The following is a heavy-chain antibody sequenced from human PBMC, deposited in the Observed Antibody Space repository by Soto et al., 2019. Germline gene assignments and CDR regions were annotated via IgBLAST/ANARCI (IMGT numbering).Heavy chain of an antibody. Sequence: SETLSLTCTVSGGSISSGGYYWSWIRQHPGKGLEWIGYIYYSGSTYYNPSLKSRVTISVDTSKNQFSLKLSSVTAADTAVYYCARLPYNWGKGGAFDIWGQGTMVTVSS. V-gene: IGHV4-31*03. CDR1: GGSISSGGYY. CDR2: IYYSGST. CDR3: ARLPYNWGKGGAFDI. J-gene: IGHJ3*02. D-gene: IGHD7-27*01.